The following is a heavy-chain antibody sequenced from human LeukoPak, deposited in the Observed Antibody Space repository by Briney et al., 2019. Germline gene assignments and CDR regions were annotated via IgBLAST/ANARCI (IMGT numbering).Heavy chain of an antibody. Sequence: PSETLSLTCTVSGGSISSGSYYWSWIRQPAGKGLEWIGRIYTSGSTNYNPSLKSRVTISVDTSKNQFFLKLSSVTAADTAVYYCASGSYYDSSGYLVNDAFDIWGQGTMVTVSS. V-gene: IGHV4-61*02. CDR3: ASGSYYDSSGYLVNDAFDI. CDR1: GGSISSGSYY. D-gene: IGHD3-22*01. J-gene: IGHJ3*02. CDR2: IYTSGST.